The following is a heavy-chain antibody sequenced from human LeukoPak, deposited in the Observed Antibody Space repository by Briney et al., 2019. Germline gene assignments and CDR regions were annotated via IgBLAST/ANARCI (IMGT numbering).Heavy chain of an antibody. Sequence: PGGSLRLSCAASGFTFSDYPMYCVRQAPGKGLGWVAVISYDASHDFYRDSVRGRFTISRDNARNTVYLQMDTLKPEDTAVYYCARSPGFPFGYMDVWGKGTMVIVSS. J-gene: IGHJ6*03. CDR1: GFTFSDYP. V-gene: IGHV3-30*04. CDR3: ARSPGFPFGYMDV. CDR2: ISYDASHD. D-gene: IGHD1-14*01.